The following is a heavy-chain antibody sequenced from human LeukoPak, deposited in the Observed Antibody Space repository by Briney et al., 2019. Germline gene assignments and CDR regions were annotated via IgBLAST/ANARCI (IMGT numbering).Heavy chain of an antibody. V-gene: IGHV3-53*01. CDR3: AREGGSYHLDV. Sequence: GGSLRLSRAASGFTVSSNYMSWVRQAPGKGLEWVSVIYSGGSTYYADSVKGRFTISRDNAKKLLYLQMSSLRADDTAVYYCAREGGSYHLDVWGQGTTVTVSS. D-gene: IGHD1-26*01. J-gene: IGHJ6*02. CDR1: GFTVSSNY. CDR2: IYSGGST.